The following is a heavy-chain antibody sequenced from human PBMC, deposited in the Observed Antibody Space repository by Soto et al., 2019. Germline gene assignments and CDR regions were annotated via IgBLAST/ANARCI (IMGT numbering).Heavy chain of an antibody. V-gene: IGHV3-72*01. CDR1: GFTFSDHY. J-gene: IGHJ4*02. Sequence: GGSLRLSCASSGFTFSDHYMDWVRQAPGKGLEWVGRTRNKANSYTTEYAASVKGRFTISRDDSKNSLYLQMNSLKTEDTAVYYCARVGIAVAGSGFDYWGQGTLVTVSS. D-gene: IGHD6-19*01. CDR3: ARVGIAVAGSGFDY. CDR2: TRNKANSYTT.